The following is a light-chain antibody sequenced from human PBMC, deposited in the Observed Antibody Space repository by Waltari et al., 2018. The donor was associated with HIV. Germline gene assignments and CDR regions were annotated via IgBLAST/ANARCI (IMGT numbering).Light chain of an antibody. CDR3: QQYNNWPQTWPPGT. V-gene: IGKV3-15*01. Sequence: ELVMTQSPATVSVSPGERATLSCRASQSLSSNLAWYQQKPGQAPRLLIYGASTRAIGVPARFSGSGSGTEFTLTISSLQSEDFGVYYCQQYNNWPQTWPPGTFGQGTKVEIK. J-gene: IGKJ1*01. CDR2: GAS. CDR1: QSLSSN.